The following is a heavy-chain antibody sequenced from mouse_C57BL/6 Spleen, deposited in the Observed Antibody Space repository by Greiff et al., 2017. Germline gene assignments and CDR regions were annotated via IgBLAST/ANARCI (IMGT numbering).Heavy chain of an antibody. Sequence: QVQLQQPGAELVKPGASVKLSCKASGYTFTSYWMHWVKQRPGRGLEWIGRIDPISGDTNYNEKFKSKATLTVDKPSSTAYMQLSSLTSEDSAVYYCASPSSYDWYFDVWCTGTTVTVSS. CDR1: GYTFTSYW. CDR3: ASPSSYDWYFDV. J-gene: IGHJ1*03. V-gene: IGHV1-72*01. D-gene: IGHD1-1*01. CDR2: IDPISGDT.